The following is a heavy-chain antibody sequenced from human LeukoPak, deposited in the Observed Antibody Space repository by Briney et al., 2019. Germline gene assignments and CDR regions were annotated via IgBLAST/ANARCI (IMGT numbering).Heavy chain of an antibody. J-gene: IGHJ4*02. V-gene: IGHV5-51*01. D-gene: IGHD2-15*01. CDR3: ARQANHCSGNSCSTLYFDS. Sequence: GESLQISCQASGYTFINYWIAWVRQMPEKGLELMGLVYPGDSDTRYSPSFQGHVTISADKSINTAYLQWNSLEASDTATYYCARQANHCSGNSCSTLYFDSWGQGTLVTVSS. CDR1: GYTFINYW. CDR2: VYPGDSDT.